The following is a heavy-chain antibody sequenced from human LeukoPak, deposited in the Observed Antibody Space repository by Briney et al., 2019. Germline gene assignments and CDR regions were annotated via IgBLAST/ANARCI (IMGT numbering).Heavy chain of an antibody. D-gene: IGHD3-22*01. V-gene: IGHV1-18*01. CDR3: ARAGYDSTSRGAFDI. CDR1: GYTFTSYG. J-gene: IGHJ3*02. Sequence: ASVKVSCKASGYTFTSYGISWVRQAPGQGLEWMGWISAYNGNTNSAQKLQGRVTMTTDTSTSTAYMELRSLRSDDTAVYYCARAGYDSTSRGAFDIWGQGTMVTVSS. CDR2: ISAYNGNT.